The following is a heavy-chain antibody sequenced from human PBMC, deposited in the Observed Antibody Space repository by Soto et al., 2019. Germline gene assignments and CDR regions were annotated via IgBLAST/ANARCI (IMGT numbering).Heavy chain of an antibody. CDR3: ARDLDCRSTSCYYYYMDV. J-gene: IGHJ6*03. D-gene: IGHD2-2*01. Sequence: GGSLRLSCAASGFTFSTYSMNWVRQAPGKGLEWLSYISSYSNSIYYADTVKGRFTISRDNAKKSLSLKITSLRAEDTAVCYCARDLDCRSTSCYYYYMDVWGKGTTVTVSS. V-gene: IGHV3-48*01. CDR1: GFTFSTYS. CDR2: ISSYSNSI.